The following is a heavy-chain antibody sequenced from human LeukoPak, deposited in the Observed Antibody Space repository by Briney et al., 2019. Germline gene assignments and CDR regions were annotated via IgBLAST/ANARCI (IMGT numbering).Heavy chain of an antibody. Sequence: SDTLSLICTVSGVSISSYYWSWIRQPAGKGLEWIGRVYTSGRTNYNPSLKTRVTISVHTSKDQFSLKLSSVTAADTAVYYCARLPDQNYMDVWGKGTTVTISS. J-gene: IGHJ6*03. V-gene: IGHV4-4*07. CDR1: GVSISSYY. CDR3: ARLPDQNYMDV. CDR2: VYTSGRT.